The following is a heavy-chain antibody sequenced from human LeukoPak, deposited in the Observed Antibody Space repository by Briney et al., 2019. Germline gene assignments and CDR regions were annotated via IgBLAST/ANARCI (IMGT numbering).Heavy chain of an antibody. CDR2: IIPIFGTA. J-gene: IGHJ4*02. D-gene: IGHD3-10*01. CDR3: AKAGEWPSYYYGSGSFGKLDY. Sequence: ASVKVSCKASGGTFSSYAISWVRQAPGQGLEWMGGIIPIFGTANYAQKFQGRVTITADKSTSTAYMELSSLRSEDTAVYYCAKAGEWPSYYYGSGSFGKLDYWGQGTLVTVSS. CDR1: GGTFSSYA. V-gene: IGHV1-69*06.